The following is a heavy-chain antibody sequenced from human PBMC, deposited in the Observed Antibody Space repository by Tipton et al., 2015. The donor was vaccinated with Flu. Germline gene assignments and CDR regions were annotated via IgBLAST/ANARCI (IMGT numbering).Heavy chain of an antibody. CDR3: ARDHTVAGTEWFDP. CDR2: IYTSGST. D-gene: IGHD6-19*01. CDR1: GGSISSYY. J-gene: IGHJ5*02. V-gene: IGHV4-4*07. Sequence: TLSLTCTVSGGSISSYYWSWIRQPAGKGLEWIGRIYTSGSTNYNPSLKSRVTMSVDTSKNHFSLKLSSVTAADTAVYYCARDHTVAGTEWFDPWGQGTLVTVSS.